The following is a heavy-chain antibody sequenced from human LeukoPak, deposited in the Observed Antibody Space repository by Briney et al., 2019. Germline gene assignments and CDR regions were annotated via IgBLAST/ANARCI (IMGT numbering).Heavy chain of an antibody. Sequence: GGSLRLSCAASGFTFSSYAMHWVRQAPGKGLEWVAVISYDGSNKYYADSVKGRFTISRDNSKNTLYLQMNSLRAEDTAVYYCARDLQLVVVAASNIWGQGTMVTVSS. D-gene: IGHD2-15*01. J-gene: IGHJ3*02. CDR1: GFTFSSYA. V-gene: IGHV3-30-3*01. CDR3: ARDLQLVVVAASNI. CDR2: ISYDGSNK.